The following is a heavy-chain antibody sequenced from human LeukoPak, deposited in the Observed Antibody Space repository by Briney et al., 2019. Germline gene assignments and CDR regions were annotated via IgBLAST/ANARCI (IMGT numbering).Heavy chain of an antibody. D-gene: IGHD1-14*01. V-gene: IGHV3-21*01. CDR2: ISSSSRYI. Sequence: GGSLRLSCAASGFSFGTWSVNWVRQAPGKGLEWVSSISSSSRYIYYADSVKGRFTISRDNAKNSLYLQMNSLRAEGTAVYYCARENHGSFDYWGQGTLVTVSS. J-gene: IGHJ4*02. CDR3: ARENHGSFDY. CDR1: GFSFGTWS.